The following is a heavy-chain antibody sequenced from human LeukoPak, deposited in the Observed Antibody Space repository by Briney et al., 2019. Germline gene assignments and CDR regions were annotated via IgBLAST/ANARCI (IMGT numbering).Heavy chain of an antibody. CDR3: AKDLEYNWNSYFDY. CDR1: GFTFSSYG. J-gene: IGHJ4*02. D-gene: IGHD1-7*01. Sequence: PGRSLRLSCAASGFTFSSYGMHWVRQAPGKGLEWVSAISGSGGSTYYADSVKGRFTISRDNSKNTLYLQMNSLRAEDTAVYYCAKDLEYNWNSYFDYWGQGTLVTVSS. V-gene: IGHV3-23*01. CDR2: ISGSGGST.